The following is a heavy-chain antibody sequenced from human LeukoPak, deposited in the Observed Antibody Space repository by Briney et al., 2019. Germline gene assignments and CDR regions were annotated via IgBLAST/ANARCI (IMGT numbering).Heavy chain of an antibody. CDR2: ISYDGSNK. D-gene: IGHD3-22*01. CDR3: ARDAHHNYYDSSGYLISPCLY. J-gene: IGHJ4*02. V-gene: IGHV3-30-3*01. Sequence: PGGSLRLSCAASGFTFSSYAMHWVRQAPGKGLEWVAVISYDGSNKYYADSVKGRFTISRDNSKNTLYLQMNSLRAEDTAVYYCARDAHHNYYDSSGYLISPCLYWGQGTLVTVSS. CDR1: GFTFSSYA.